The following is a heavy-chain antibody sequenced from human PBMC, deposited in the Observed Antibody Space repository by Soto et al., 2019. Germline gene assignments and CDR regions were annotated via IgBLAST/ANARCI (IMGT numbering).Heavy chain of an antibody. CDR1: GGSTSTSNW. J-gene: IGHJ2*01. CDR2: IYHGGNI. V-gene: IGHV4-4*02. D-gene: IGHD3-16*01. Sequence: SETLSLTCAVSGGSTSTSNWWSWVRQPPGKGLEWIGEIYHGGNINYNPSLKSRVTISVDKSRNQFSLKVSSVTAADTAVYYCARRIYGDWYFDLWGRGTLVTVSS. CDR3: ARRIYGDWYFDL.